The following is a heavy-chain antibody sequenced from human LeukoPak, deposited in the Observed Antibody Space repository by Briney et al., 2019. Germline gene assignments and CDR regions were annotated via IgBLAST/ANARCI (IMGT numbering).Heavy chain of an antibody. CDR1: SGSVSSDY. V-gene: IGHV4-59*02. CDR2: ISSTGST. J-gene: IGHJ3*02. CDR3: ARLGVTQDAFDI. Sequence: SETLSLTCNIYSGSVSSDYWTWIRQPPGKGLEWIGYISSTGSTYYNPSLKSRLSISLDTSKNQFSLNLSSVTAADTAVFYCARLGVTQDAFDIWGQGTMVTVSS. D-gene: IGHD3-10*01.